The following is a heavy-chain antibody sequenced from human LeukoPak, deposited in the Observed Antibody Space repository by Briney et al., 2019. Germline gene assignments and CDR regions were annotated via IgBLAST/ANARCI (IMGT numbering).Heavy chain of an antibody. CDR1: GYIFTGYY. J-gene: IGHJ4*02. CDR3: ARDSDYYDSSGYFVQPHIDY. Sequence: ASVKVSCKASGYIFTGYYIHWVRQAPGQGLEWMGWINPNSGDTKYAQKFQGRVTMTRDTSNNTVYMDLTRLIFDDTAMYYCARDSDYYDSSGYFVQPHIDYWGQGTLVTVSS. CDR2: INPNSGDT. D-gene: IGHD3-22*01. V-gene: IGHV1-2*02.